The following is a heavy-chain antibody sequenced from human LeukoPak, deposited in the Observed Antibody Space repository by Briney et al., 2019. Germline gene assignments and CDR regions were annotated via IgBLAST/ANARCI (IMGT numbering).Heavy chain of an antibody. D-gene: IGHD2-15*01. J-gene: IGHJ4*02. CDR2: ISDSGGRT. CDR3: AKAPVTTCRGAFCYPFDY. V-gene: IGHV3-23*01. Sequence: GGSLRLSCAASGFTFSSYGMTWVRQAPGKGLEWVSAISDSGGRTFYADSVKGRFTISRDSSKNTLFLQMNRLRPEDAAVYYCAKAPVTTCRGAFCYPFDYWGLGTLVTVSS. CDR1: GFTFSSYG.